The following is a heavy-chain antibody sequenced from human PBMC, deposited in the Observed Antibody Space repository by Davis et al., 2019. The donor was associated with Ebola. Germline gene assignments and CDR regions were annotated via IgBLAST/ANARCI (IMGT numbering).Heavy chain of an antibody. J-gene: IGHJ6*02. CDR3: AKSTAAALLDYYYYGMDV. V-gene: IGHV3-23*01. D-gene: IGHD6-13*01. CDR2: ISGSGGST. CDR1: GFTFSSYS. Sequence: GESLKISCAASGFTFSSYSMNWVRQAPGKGLEWVSAISGSGGSTYYADSVKGRFTISRDNSKNTLYLQMNSLRAEDTAVYYCAKSTAAALLDYYYYGMDVWGQGTTVTVSS.